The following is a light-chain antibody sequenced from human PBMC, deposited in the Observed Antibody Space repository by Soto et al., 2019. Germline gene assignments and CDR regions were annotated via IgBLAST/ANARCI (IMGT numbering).Light chain of an antibody. J-gene: IGKJ4*01. Sequence: DIQMTQSPSSLSASVGDRVTITCRASQGISNYLAWYQQKPGKVPKLLIYAASTLQSGVPSRFSGSGYGTDFTLTISSLQPEDVATYYCQKYNSAPPELTFGGGTKVEIK. CDR2: AAS. CDR1: QGISNY. V-gene: IGKV1-27*01. CDR3: QKYNSAPPELT.